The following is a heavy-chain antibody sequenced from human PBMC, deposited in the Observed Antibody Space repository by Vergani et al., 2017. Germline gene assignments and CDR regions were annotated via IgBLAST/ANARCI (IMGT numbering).Heavy chain of an antibody. CDR1: GDSIFSGNYY. Sequence: QVQLQESGPGLVKPSQTLSLTCAVSGDSIFSGNYYWNWIRQPAENELEWIGSIYTTGSTDYNPSLKSRVTMSVDTSKNQFSLKLRSVTAADTAVYFCARVMYRDEASTGYRLEGMDIWGQGTTVTISS. CDR3: ARVMYRDEASTGYRLEGMDI. CDR2: IYTTGST. V-gene: IGHV4-61*02. D-gene: IGHD3-9*01. J-gene: IGHJ6*02.